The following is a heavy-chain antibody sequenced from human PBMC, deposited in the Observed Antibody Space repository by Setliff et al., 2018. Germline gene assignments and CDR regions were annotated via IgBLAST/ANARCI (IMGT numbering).Heavy chain of an antibody. CDR2: IYWDDDK. Sequence: SGPTLVNPTPTLTLTCTFSGFSLSTSGVGVGWIRQPPGKALEWLALIYWDDDKRYSPSLKSRLTITKDTSKNQVVLTMTNMDPVDTATYYCAHSRKDLVRGVTITMAFDYWGQGTLVTVSS. D-gene: IGHD3-10*01. CDR1: GFSLSTSGVG. CDR3: AHSRKDLVRGVTITMAFDY. V-gene: IGHV2-5*02. J-gene: IGHJ4*02.